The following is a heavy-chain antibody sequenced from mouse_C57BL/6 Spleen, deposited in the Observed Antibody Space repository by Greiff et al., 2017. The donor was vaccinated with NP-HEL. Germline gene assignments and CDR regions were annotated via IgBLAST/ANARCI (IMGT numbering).Heavy chain of an antibody. Sequence: VQLQQSGAELVKPGASVKLSCKASGYTFTNYSIHWVKQRPGQGLEWIGWFYPGSGSTKYNEKFKDKATLTADKSSSTAYMELSRLTSDDSAVYFCARHGDLLWEGGFACWGQGTLVTVSA. J-gene: IGHJ3*01. D-gene: IGHD1-1*01. CDR2: FYPGSGST. CDR3: ARHGDLLWEGGFAC. CDR1: GYTFTNYS. V-gene: IGHV1-62-2*01.